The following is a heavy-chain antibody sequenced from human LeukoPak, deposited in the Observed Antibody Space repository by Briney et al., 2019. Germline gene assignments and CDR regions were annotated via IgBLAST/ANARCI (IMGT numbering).Heavy chain of an antibody. CDR3: ARGSGGSYLRRALFDY. V-gene: IGHV4-34*01. CDR2: INHSGST. J-gene: IGHJ4*02. Sequence: SETLSLTCAVYGGSFSGYYWSWIRQPPGKGLEWIGEINHSGSTNYNPSLKSRVTISVDTSKNQFSLKLSSVTAADTAVYYCARGSGGSYLRRALFDYWGQGTLVTVSS. D-gene: IGHD1-26*01. CDR1: GGSFSGYY.